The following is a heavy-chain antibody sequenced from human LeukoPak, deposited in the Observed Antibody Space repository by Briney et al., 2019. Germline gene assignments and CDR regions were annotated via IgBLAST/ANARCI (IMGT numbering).Heavy chain of an antibody. J-gene: IGHJ4*02. Sequence: SETLSLTCTVSGGSISSYYWSWFRQPAGKGLEWIGRIYTSGSTNYNPSLKSRVTMSVDTSKNLFSLKRSSVTAADTAVYYCARGLGYCSGGSCRWGQGTLVTVSS. CDR2: IYTSGST. V-gene: IGHV4-4*07. CDR3: ARGLGYCSGGSCR. CDR1: GGSISSYY. D-gene: IGHD2-15*01.